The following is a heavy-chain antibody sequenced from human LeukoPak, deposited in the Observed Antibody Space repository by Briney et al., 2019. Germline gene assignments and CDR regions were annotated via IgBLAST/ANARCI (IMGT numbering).Heavy chain of an antibody. CDR1: GFTFSSYS. V-gene: IGHV3-21*01. CDR3: ANSAYDSSGYMGY. J-gene: IGHJ4*02. CDR2: ISSSSSYI. Sequence: GVSLRLSCAASGFTFSSYSMNWVRQAPGKGLEWVSSISSSSSYIYYADSVKGRFTISRGNAKNSLYLQMNSLRAEDTAVYYCANSAYDSSGYMGYWGQGTLVTVSS. D-gene: IGHD3-22*01.